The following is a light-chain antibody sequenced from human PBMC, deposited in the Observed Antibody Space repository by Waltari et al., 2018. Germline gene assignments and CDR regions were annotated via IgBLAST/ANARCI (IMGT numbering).Light chain of an antibody. CDR2: DTS. CDR3: QQGVILPLT. CDR1: ESVSNY. Sequence: EIALTQSPVTLSLAAGERATLSCRASESVSNYLAWYQQKPGQSPRLLIYDTSKRATGIPGRFSGSGYGTDFTLTINNLEAEDFALYYCQQGVILPLTFGGGTKVEIK. V-gene: IGKV3-11*01. J-gene: IGKJ4*01.